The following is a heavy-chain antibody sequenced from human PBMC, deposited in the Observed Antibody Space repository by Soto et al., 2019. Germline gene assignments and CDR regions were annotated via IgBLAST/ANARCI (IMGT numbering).Heavy chain of an antibody. D-gene: IGHD5-18*01. Sequence: ASETLSLTCTVSGGSVSSGSYYWSWIRQPPGKGLEWIGYIYYSGSTYYNPSLKSRVTISVDTSKNQFSLKLSSVTAADTAVYYCARMDTAMVRKYGMDVWGQGTTVTVSS. CDR2: IYYSGST. V-gene: IGHV4-61*01. CDR1: GGSVSSGSYY. CDR3: ARMDTAMVRKYGMDV. J-gene: IGHJ6*02.